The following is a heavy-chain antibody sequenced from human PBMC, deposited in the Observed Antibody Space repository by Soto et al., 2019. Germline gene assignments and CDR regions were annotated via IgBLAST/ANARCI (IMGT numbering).Heavy chain of an antibody. CDR3: ARPSSNSWSLPRFGIDV. CDR2: IKQDGSEK. V-gene: IGHV3-7*01. Sequence: EGQLVESGGALVQPGGSLRLSCAASGFTFSKFWMSWVRQAPGKGLEWVANIKQDGSEKYYVASVEGRFTISRDNANNSVYLHMKGLRADDTALYYCARPSSNSWSLPRFGIDVWGQGTTVTVSS. CDR1: GFTFSKFW. J-gene: IGHJ6*02. D-gene: IGHD2-2*01.